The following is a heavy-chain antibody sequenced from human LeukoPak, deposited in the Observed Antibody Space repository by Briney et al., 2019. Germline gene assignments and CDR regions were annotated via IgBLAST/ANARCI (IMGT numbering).Heavy chain of an antibody. CDR2: ISSSSSYI. CDR3: ARGEMATMDFDY. Sequence: GGSLRLSCAASGFTFSSYSMNWVRQAPGKGLEWVSSISSSSSYIYYADSVKGRFTISRDNAKNSLYLQMNSLRAEDTAVYYCARGEMATMDFDYWGQGTLVTVSS. CDR1: GFTFSSYS. V-gene: IGHV3-21*01. D-gene: IGHD5-24*01. J-gene: IGHJ4*02.